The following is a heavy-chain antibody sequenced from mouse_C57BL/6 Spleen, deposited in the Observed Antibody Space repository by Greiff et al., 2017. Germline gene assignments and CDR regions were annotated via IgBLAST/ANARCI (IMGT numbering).Heavy chain of an antibody. CDR3: ARSGYEYFDV. CDR1: GYTFTSYW. CDR2: IYPSDSET. Sequence: VKLQQPGAELVRPGSSVKLSCKASGYTFTSYWMDWVKQRPGQGLEWIGNIYPSDSETNYNQKFKDKATLTVDKSSSTAYMQLSSLTSEDSAVYYCARSGYEYFDVWGTGTTVTVSA. V-gene: IGHV1-61*01. D-gene: IGHD3-2*02. J-gene: IGHJ1*03.